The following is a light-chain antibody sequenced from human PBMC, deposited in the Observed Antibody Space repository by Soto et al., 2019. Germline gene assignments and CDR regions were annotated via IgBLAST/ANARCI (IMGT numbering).Light chain of an antibody. CDR2: AAS. CDR1: QDISNY. Sequence: DIQMTQSPSSLSASVGDRVIITCRASQDISNYLTWYQQKPGKVPEVLIYAASTLQSGVPSRFSGSGSGTDFTLTISSLQPEDVATYYCQKYISAPFTLGGGTKVEIK. V-gene: IGKV1-27*01. J-gene: IGKJ4*01. CDR3: QKYISAPFT.